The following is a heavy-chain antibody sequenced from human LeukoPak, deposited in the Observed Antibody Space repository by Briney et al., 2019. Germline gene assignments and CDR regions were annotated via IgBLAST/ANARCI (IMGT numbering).Heavy chain of an antibody. V-gene: IGHV4-39*07. J-gene: IGHJ4*02. CDR1: GGSISRGSYY. Sequence: SEALSVTCIVSGGSISRGSYYWRWIRQPPAKGLERIGSIYYSGSTYYNPSLKSRITVSLDTSKNQLSLKLSSVTAADTAVYYCARDKTFEVVNFFDYWGQGTLVTVSS. CDR3: ARDKTFEVVNFFDY. CDR2: IYYSGST. D-gene: IGHD3-3*01.